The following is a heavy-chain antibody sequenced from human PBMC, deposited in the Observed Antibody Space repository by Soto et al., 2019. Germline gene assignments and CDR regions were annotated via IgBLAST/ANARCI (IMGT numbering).Heavy chain of an antibody. D-gene: IGHD3-10*01. Sequence: SETLSLTCTVSGDSISRYYWSWIRLSPGKGLEWIGYIYYSGKTKYNPSVKSRVTISVDRTKNQFSLKLSSVTAADTAVYYCARDQGGEFLKGSGRDVWGRGPTV. CDR2: IYYSGKT. CDR3: ARDQGGEFLKGSGRDV. J-gene: IGHJ6*02. V-gene: IGHV4-59*01. CDR1: GDSISRYY.